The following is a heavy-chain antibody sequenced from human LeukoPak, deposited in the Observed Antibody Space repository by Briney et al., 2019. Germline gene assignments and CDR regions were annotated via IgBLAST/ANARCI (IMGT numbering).Heavy chain of an antibody. Sequence: QPGGSLRLSCAASGFTFSSYAMSWVRQAPGKGLEWVSAISGSGGSTYYADSVKGRFTVSRDNAKNSLYLQMNSLRAEDTAVYYCAELGITMIGGVWGKGTTVTISS. J-gene: IGHJ6*04. CDR1: GFTFSSYA. V-gene: IGHV3-23*01. CDR3: AELGITMIGGV. D-gene: IGHD3-10*02. CDR2: ISGSGGST.